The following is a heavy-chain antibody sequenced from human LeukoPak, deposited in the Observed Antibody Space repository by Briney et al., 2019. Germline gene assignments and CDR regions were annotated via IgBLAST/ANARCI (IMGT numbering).Heavy chain of an antibody. CDR3: ARDSRYYDFWSGYSSNWFDP. CDR1: GFTFSSYG. J-gene: IGHJ5*02. Sequence: GGSLRLSCAASGFTFSSYGMHWVRQAPGKGLEWVAVIWYDGSNKYYADSVKGRFTISRDNSKNTLYLQMNSLRAEDTAVYYCARDSRYYDFWSGYSSNWFDPWGQGTLVTVSS. D-gene: IGHD3-3*01. CDR2: IWYDGSNK. V-gene: IGHV3-33*01.